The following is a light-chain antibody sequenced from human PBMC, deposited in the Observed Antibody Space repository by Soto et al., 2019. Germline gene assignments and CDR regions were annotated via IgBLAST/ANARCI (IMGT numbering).Light chain of an antibody. CDR3: AAWDASLNGWV. V-gene: IGLV1-44*01. Sequence: QSVLTQPPSASGTPGQRVTISCSGSSSNIGSHTVSWSQHLPGTAPKLLIYSNDQRPSGVPDRFSGSKSGTSASLAISGLQSEDEADYYCAAWDASLNGWVFGGGTKVTVL. J-gene: IGLJ3*02. CDR2: SND. CDR1: SSNIGSHT.